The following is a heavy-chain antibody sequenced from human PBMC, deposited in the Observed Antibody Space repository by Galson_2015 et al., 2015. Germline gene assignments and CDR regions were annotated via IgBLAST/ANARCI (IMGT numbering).Heavy chain of an antibody. CDR1: GDSVSSNSAA. Sequence: CAISGDSVSSNSAAWNWIRQSPSRGLGWLGRTYYRSKWYNDYAVSVKSRITINPDTSKNQFSLQLNSVTPEDTAVYYCAGVSIGVGSGWLDAFDIWGQGTMVTVSS. CDR2: TYYRSKWYN. D-gene: IGHD6-19*01. CDR3: AGVSIGVGSGWLDAFDI. V-gene: IGHV6-1*01. J-gene: IGHJ3*02.